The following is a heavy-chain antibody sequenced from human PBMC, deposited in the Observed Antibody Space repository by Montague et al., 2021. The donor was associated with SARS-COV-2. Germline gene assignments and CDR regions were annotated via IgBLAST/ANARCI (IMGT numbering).Heavy chain of an antibody. J-gene: IGHJ4*02. V-gene: IGHV3-23*01. Sequence: SLRLSCAASGFTFSSYAMSWVRQAPGKGLEWVSAISGSGGSTYYXDSXKGLFTISRDNSKNTLCLQMNSLRAEDTAVYYCRVGNYYDSISDYWGQGTLVTVSS. CDR3: RVGNYYDSISDY. CDR1: GFTFSSYA. D-gene: IGHD3-22*01. CDR2: ISGSGGST.